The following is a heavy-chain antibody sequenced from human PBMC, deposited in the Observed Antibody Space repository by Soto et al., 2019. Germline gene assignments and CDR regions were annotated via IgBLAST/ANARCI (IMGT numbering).Heavy chain of an antibody. J-gene: IGHJ6*02. Sequence: ERLCRTCAVSGGSVSSASYFWSWIRQTPGKGLEWIGYIYYNGRTAYSPSLRSRVTMLVDTSKNQFSLNLSSMTAADTAVYYCATVRLETDKGGYSQYNGLDVWGQGTTVTVYS. D-gene: IGHD2-15*01. CDR2: IYYNGRT. V-gene: IGHV4-61*01. CDR3: ATVRLETDKGGYSQYNGLDV. CDR1: GGSVSSASYF.